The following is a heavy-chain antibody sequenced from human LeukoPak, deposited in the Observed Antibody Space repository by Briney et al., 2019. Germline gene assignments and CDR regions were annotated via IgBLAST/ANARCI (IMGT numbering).Heavy chain of an antibody. D-gene: IGHD4-11*01. V-gene: IGHV1-18*01. CDR1: GYTFTSYG. Sequence: ASVKVSCKASGYTFTSYGISWVRQAPGQGLKWMGWISAYNGNTNYAQKLQGRVTMTTDTSTSTAYMELRSLRSDDTAVYYCARGGYSNYLGYYYYMDVWGKGTTVTVSS. J-gene: IGHJ6*03. CDR3: ARGGYSNYLGYYYYMDV. CDR2: ISAYNGNT.